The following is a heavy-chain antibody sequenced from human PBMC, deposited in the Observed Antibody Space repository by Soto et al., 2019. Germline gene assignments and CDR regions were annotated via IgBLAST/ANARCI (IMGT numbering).Heavy chain of an antibody. CDR2: IYYSGST. CDR1: GGSISSGGYY. Sequence: SETLSLTCTVSGGSISSGGYYWSWIRQHPGKGLEWIGYIYYSGSTYYNPSLKSRVTISVDTSKNQFSLKLSSVTAADTAVYYCARDNPDFWSGPKGGNWFDPWGQGTLVTVSS. J-gene: IGHJ5*02. V-gene: IGHV4-31*03. CDR3: ARDNPDFWSGPKGGNWFDP. D-gene: IGHD3-3*01.